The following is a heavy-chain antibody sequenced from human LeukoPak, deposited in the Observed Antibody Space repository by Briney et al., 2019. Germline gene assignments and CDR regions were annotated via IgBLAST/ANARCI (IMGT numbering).Heavy chain of an antibody. CDR3: ARVRSFGVVIPLYYFDY. Sequence: SETLSLTCTVSGGSISSYYWSWIRQPPGKGLEWMGYIYYSGSTNYNPSLKSRVTISVDTSKNQFSLKLSSVTAADTAVYYCARVRSFGVVIPLYYFDYWGQGTLVTVSS. D-gene: IGHD3-3*01. J-gene: IGHJ4*02. V-gene: IGHV4-59*01. CDR2: IYYSGST. CDR1: GGSISSYY.